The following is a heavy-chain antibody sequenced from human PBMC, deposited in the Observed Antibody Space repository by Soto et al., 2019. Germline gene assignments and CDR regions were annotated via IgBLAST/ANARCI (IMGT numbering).Heavy chain of an antibody. J-gene: IGHJ6*04. CDR1: GFTVSRKY. Sequence: EVQLVESGGGLVQPGGSLRLSCAASGFTVSRKYMSWVRQAPGKGLEWGSLIQSGGSTYYEGSVKGRFTISRDNAENTLFLQMNSMRVEDTAVYYCTRDEVHCSGGSCYGGPMDVWGKGTTVTVSA. CDR2: IQSGGST. CDR3: TRDEVHCSGGSCYGGPMDV. D-gene: IGHD2-15*01. V-gene: IGHV3-66*01.